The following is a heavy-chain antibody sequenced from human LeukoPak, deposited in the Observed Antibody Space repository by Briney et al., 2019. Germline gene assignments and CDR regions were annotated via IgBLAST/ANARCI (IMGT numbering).Heavy chain of an antibody. Sequence: PGGSLRLSCAASGFTFSSYAMHWVRQAPGKGLEYVSAISSNGGSTYYANSVKGRFTISRDNSKNTLYLRMGSLRAEDMAVYYCARDKGAYQLPQNAFDIWGQGTMVTVSS. J-gene: IGHJ3*02. V-gene: IGHV3-64*01. CDR2: ISSNGGST. CDR1: GFTFSSYA. CDR3: ARDKGAYQLPQNAFDI. D-gene: IGHD2-2*01.